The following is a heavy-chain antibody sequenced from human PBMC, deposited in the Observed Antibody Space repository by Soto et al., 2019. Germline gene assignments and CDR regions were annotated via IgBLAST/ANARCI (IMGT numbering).Heavy chain of an antibody. CDR2: IYPDDSDT. J-gene: IGHJ6*02. Sequence: PGESLKISCKGSGYSFTSYWIGWVRQMPGKGLEWMGIIYPDDSDTRYSPSFQGQVTISADKSISTAYLQWSSLKASDTAMYYCARGCARGGSCYYYYYGMDVWGQGTTVTVSS. CDR1: GYSFTSYW. V-gene: IGHV5-51*01. CDR3: ARGCARGGSCYYYYYGMDV. D-gene: IGHD2-15*01.